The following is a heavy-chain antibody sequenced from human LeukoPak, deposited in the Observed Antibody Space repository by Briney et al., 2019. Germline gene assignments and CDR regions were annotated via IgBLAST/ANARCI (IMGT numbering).Heavy chain of an antibody. CDR1: GGSISSYY. D-gene: IGHD3-9*01. CDR2: IYTSGST. V-gene: IGHV4-4*07. CDR3: ARLLYYDILTGYSTYNWFDP. J-gene: IGHJ5*02. Sequence: PSETLSLTCTVSGGSISSYYWSWIRQPAGKGLEWIGRIYTSGSTNYNPSLKSRVTMSVDTSKNQFSLKLSSVTAADTAVYYCARLLYYDILTGYSTYNWFDPWGQGTLVTVSS.